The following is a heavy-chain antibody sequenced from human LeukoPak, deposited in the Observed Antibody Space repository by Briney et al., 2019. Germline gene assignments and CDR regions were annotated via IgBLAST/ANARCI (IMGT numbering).Heavy chain of an antibody. CDR3: ARHVYGYSSLFFDF. J-gene: IGHJ4*02. CDR1: DDSIYSYY. CDR2: IYYSGST. V-gene: IGHV4-59*08. D-gene: IGHD6-13*01. Sequence: SETLSLTCTVSDDSIYSYYWSWSRQPPGKGMEWIGYIYYSGSTNYNPSLKSRVTISLDTSKKDFSLRLNSVTAADTAIYYCARHVYGYSSLFFDFWGQRALVTVSS.